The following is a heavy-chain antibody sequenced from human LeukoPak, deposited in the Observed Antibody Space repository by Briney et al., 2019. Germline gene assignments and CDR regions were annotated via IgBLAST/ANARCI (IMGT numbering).Heavy chain of an antibody. D-gene: IGHD3-9*01. CDR1: GYTFTDYY. Sequence: ASVKVSCKASGYTFTDYYMHWVRQAPGQGLEWMGWINPNSGGTNYAQKFQGRVTLTRDTSISTAYMELRRLRSDDTAVYYCARLGYITGSDYWGQGTLVTVSS. CDR2: INPNSGGT. V-gene: IGHV1-2*02. CDR3: ARLGYITGSDY. J-gene: IGHJ4*02.